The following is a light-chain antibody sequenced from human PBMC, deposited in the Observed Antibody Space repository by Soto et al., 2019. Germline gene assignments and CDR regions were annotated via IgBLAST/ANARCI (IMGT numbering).Light chain of an antibody. V-gene: IGKV3-15*01. Sequence: EIVMTQSPATLSVSPGERATLSCRASQSVSSNLAWYQQKPGQAPRLIIYGASTRATGIPARFSGSGSGTEVPHNISSLQSEDFAVYYCQQYKNWWTFGEGTKVEIK. J-gene: IGKJ1*01. CDR1: QSVSSN. CDR3: QQYKNWWT. CDR2: GAS.